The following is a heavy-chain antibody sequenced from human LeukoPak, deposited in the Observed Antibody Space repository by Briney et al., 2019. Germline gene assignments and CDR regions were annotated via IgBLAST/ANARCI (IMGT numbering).Heavy chain of an antibody. CDR1: GGSISSSTYY. CDR3: ARHKPRYYYDSSGYYNDY. J-gene: IGHJ4*02. Sequence: PSETLSLTCTVSGGSISSSTYYWDWIRQPPGKGLEWIGNFYDSGSTWYNPSLKSRVTISVDTSKNQFSLKLSSVTAADTAVYYCARHKPRYYYDSSGYYNDYWGQGTLVTVSS. CDR2: FYDSGST. V-gene: IGHV4-39*01. D-gene: IGHD3-22*01.